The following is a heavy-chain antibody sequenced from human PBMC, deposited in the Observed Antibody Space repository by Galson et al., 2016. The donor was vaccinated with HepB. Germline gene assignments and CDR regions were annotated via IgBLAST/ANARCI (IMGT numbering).Heavy chain of an antibody. CDR2: IESYSKII. D-gene: IGHD5-24*01. Sequence: SLRLSCAASGFTFRNYGFNWVRLTPGKGQEWLSYIESYSKIIRYTESVRGRFTVSRDNAKNSVYLQLSGLRVEDPTIYYCARDGPNYNYDFWGQGTRVTVFS. CDR3: ARDGPNYNYDF. J-gene: IGHJ4*02. CDR1: GFTFRNYG. V-gene: IGHV3-48*04.